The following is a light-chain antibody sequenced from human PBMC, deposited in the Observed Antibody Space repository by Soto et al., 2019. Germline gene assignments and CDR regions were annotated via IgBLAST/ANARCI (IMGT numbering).Light chain of an antibody. V-gene: IGKV3-20*01. CDR1: QSVSSSY. CDR3: QQYGSLLT. J-gene: IGKJ4*01. CDR2: GAS. Sequence: EIVLTQSPGTLSLSPGERATLSCRASQSVSSSYLAWYQQKPGQAPRLLIYGASSRATGNPDRFSGSGSGTDFTLTISRLEPEDFAVYYCQQYGSLLTFGGGTKVDIK.